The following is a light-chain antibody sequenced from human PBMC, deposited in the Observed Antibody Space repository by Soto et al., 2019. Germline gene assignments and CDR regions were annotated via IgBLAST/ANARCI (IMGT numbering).Light chain of an antibody. J-gene: IGLJ1*01. V-gene: IGLV2-11*01. CDR2: DVS. Sequence: QAVVTQPRSVSGSPGQSVTISCTGTSSDIGTYNYVSWYQQHPGKAPKLMIYDVSKRPSGVPDRFSGSQSGNTASLTISGLQAEDEADYYCCSYAGSYTSYVFGTGTKLTVL. CDR3: CSYAGSYTSYV. CDR1: SSDIGTYNY.